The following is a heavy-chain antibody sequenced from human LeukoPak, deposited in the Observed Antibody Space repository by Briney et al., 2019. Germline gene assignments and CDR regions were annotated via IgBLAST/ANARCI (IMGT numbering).Heavy chain of an antibody. V-gene: IGHV1-18*01. D-gene: IGHD3-9*01. Sequence: GASVKVSCKASGYTFTSYGISWVRQAPGQGLEWMGWISAYNGNTNYAQKLQGRVTMTTDTSTSTAYMELRSLRSDDTAVYYCARDREDILTGSGAFDIWGQGTMVTVSS. CDR1: GYTFTSYG. J-gene: IGHJ3*02. CDR2: ISAYNGNT. CDR3: ARDREDILTGSGAFDI.